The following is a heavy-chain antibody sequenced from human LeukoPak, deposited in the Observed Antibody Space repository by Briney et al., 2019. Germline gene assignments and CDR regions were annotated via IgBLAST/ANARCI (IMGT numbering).Heavy chain of an antibody. CDR1: GFTFSTYA. J-gene: IGHJ3*01. CDR2: IGGRGSNT. Sequence: PGGSLRLSCAASGFTFSTYAMSWVRQAPGRGLEWVSGIGGRGSNTYYADSVKGRFTISRDNSKDTLFLQMDSLRPEDTAVYYCAKGVVVVPAANDAFDLWGQGTMVTVSS. D-gene: IGHD2-2*01. CDR3: AKGVVVVPAANDAFDL. V-gene: IGHV3-23*01.